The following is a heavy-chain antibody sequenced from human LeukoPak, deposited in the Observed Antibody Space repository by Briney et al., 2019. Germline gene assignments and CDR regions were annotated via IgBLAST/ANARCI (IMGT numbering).Heavy chain of an antibody. D-gene: IGHD2-15*01. J-gene: IGHJ4*02. Sequence: ASVKVSCKXSGYPFTDYYMHWVRQAPGQGLEWMGRINPNSGGTNYALKFQGKVTMTRDTSISTAYMELRRLRSDDTAVYYCARGGVAVAGQIDYWGQGTLVTVSS. V-gene: IGHV1-2*06. CDR2: INPNSGGT. CDR1: GYPFTDYY. CDR3: ARGGVAVAGQIDY.